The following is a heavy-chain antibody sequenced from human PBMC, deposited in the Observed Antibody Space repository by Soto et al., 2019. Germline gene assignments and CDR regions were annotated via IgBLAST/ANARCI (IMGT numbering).Heavy chain of an antibody. CDR2: IYHSGST. Sequence: SETLSLTCAVSGGSISSSNWWSWVRQPPGKGLEWIGEIYHSGSTNYNPSPKSRVTISVDKSKNQFSLKLSSVTAADTAVYYCARIAKARDRLLGRLYFDYWGQGTLVTV. CDR3: ARIAKARDRLLGRLYFDY. D-gene: IGHD2-15*01. CDR1: GGSISSSNW. J-gene: IGHJ4*02. V-gene: IGHV4-4*02.